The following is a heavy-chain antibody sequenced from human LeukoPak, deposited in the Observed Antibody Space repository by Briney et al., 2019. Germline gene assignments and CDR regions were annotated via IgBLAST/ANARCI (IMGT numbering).Heavy chain of an antibody. CDR3: AKPPPALAHFYTGTQV. D-gene: IGHD2-2*02. Sequence: RGSLRDLFAAPVFTFNDYAMSWVRQAPGKGLEWVSAISGSGANTYYADSVKGRFTLSTDTSKNTLSLQMNSLGAEDTAVYYCAKPPPALAHFYTGTQVWGRGTTVSVSS. CDR1: VFTFNDYA. J-gene: IGHJ6*02. CDR2: ISGSGANT. V-gene: IGHV3-23*01.